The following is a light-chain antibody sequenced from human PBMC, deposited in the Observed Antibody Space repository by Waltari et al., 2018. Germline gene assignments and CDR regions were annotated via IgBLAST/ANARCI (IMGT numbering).Light chain of an antibody. V-gene: IGLV2-8*01. Sequence: QSALTQPPSASGSPGQSVNIPCTGTPSDIGGNKFVSWFQQHPGQAPKLVIDDACEPPSGVPYRFSVAKSGSTATLTVSGLQAEDEADYYCSSYGGKNNLIFGGGTTLTVL. CDR3: SSYGGKNNLI. CDR1: PSDIGGNKF. CDR2: DAC. J-gene: IGLJ2*01.